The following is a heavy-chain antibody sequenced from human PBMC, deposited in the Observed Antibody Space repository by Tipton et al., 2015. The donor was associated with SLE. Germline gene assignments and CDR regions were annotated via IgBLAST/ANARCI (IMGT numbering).Heavy chain of an antibody. Sequence: TLSLTCAAFGGSFSGNYWIWIRQPPGKGLEWIGEITHSGGTNVNPSLESRVTVSKDTSKNQFSLRLSSVTAADTAVYYCARLQYIFGGMDVWGKGTTVTVSS. CDR2: ITHSGGT. CDR1: GGSFSGNY. CDR3: ARLQYIFGGMDV. D-gene: IGHD3-3*01. V-gene: IGHV4-34*01. J-gene: IGHJ6*04.